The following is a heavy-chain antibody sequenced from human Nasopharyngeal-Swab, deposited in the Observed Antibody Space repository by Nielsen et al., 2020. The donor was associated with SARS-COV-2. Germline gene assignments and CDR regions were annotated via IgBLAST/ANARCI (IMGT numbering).Heavy chain of an antibody. V-gene: IGHV1-69*13. CDR1: GGTFSSYA. CDR3: ARDGRHSGSHQDPYYYGMDV. D-gene: IGHD1-26*01. J-gene: IGHJ6*02. Sequence: SVKVSCKASGGTFSSYAISWVRQAPGQGLEWMGGIIPIFGTANYAQKFQGRVTITADESTSTAYMELSSLRSEDTAVYYCARDGRHSGSHQDPYYYGMDVWGQGTTVTVSS. CDR2: IIPIFGTA.